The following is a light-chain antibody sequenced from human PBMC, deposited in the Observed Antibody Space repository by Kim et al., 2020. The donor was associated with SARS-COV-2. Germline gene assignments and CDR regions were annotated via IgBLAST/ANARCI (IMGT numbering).Light chain of an antibody. CDR2: GKN. Sequence: ALGQTVRITCQGDALRSYYASWYQQKPGQAPVLVIYGKNNRPSGIPDRFSGSSSGNTASLTITGAQAEDEADYYCNSRDSSGNHVVFGGGTQLTVL. V-gene: IGLV3-19*01. J-gene: IGLJ2*01. CDR1: ALRSYY. CDR3: NSRDSSGNHVV.